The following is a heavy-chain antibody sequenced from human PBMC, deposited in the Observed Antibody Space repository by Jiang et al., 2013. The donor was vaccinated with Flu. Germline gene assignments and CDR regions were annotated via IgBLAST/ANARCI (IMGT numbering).Heavy chain of an antibody. CDR3: ARGPGYYGSGSYGY. Sequence: GYTFTSYDINWVRQATGQGLEWMGWMNPNSGNTGYAQKFQGRVTMTRNTSISTAYMELSSLRSEDTAVYYCARGPGYYGSGSYGYWGQGTLVTVSS. CDR1: GYTFTSYD. V-gene: IGHV1-8*01. CDR2: MNPNSGNT. D-gene: IGHD3-10*01. J-gene: IGHJ4*02.